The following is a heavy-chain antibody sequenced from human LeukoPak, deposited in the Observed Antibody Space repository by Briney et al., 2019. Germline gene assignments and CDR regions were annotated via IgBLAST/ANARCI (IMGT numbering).Heavy chain of an antibody. Sequence: SETLSLTCTVSGGSISDYYWSWIRQPPGKGLDWIGFIYYTGSTNYNPSLKSRVTISIDTSKNQFSLKLSSVTAADTAVYYCARENCSGGSCYGGGAFDIWGQGTMVTVSS. J-gene: IGHJ3*02. CDR2: IYYTGST. V-gene: IGHV4-59*01. CDR3: ARENCSGGSCYGGGAFDI. CDR1: GGSISDYY. D-gene: IGHD2-15*01.